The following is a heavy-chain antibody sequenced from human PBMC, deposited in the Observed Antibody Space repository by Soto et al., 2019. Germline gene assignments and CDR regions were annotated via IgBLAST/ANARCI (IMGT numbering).Heavy chain of an antibody. J-gene: IGHJ6*02. CDR1: SYG. CDR3: ARDRCSSTSCYLIGMDV. CDR2: IWYDGSNK. Sequence: SYGMHWVRQAPGKGLEWVAVIWYDGSNKYYADSVKGRFTISRDNSKNTLYLQMNSLRAEDTAVYYCARDRCSSTSCYLIGMDVWGQGTTVTVSS. D-gene: IGHD2-2*01. V-gene: IGHV3-33*01.